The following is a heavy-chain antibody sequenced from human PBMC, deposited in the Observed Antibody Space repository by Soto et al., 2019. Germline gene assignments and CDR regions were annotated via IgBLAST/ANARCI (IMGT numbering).Heavy chain of an antibody. D-gene: IGHD3-22*01. J-gene: IGHJ6*02. CDR3: AGGDYYHSSGYYFYYYTMDV. CDR2: VYYGGST. V-gene: IGHV4-59*04. Sequence: LSLTCTVSGGSISSYYWSWIRQRPGKGLEWIGNVYYGGSTYYNPSLKSRVTISVETSKSQFSLKLSSVTAADTAVYYCAGGDYYHSSGYYFYYYTMDVWGQGTTVTVSS. CDR1: GGSISSYY.